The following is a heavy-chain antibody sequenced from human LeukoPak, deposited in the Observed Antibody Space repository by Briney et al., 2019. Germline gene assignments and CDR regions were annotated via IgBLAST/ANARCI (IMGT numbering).Heavy chain of an antibody. J-gene: IGHJ6*04. Sequence: GGALRLSCAAPGFTFSSYEMNWVRQAPGKGLEWVSSISSSSSNIYYVDSGKGRFTISRENAKKLLYLKMNRLRDEDTAVYYCARDLPQYCSGGSCYAGMDVWGKGTTVTVSS. V-gene: IGHV3-21*01. D-gene: IGHD2-15*01. CDR3: ARDLPQYCSGGSCYAGMDV. CDR1: GFTFSSYE. CDR2: ISSSSSNI.